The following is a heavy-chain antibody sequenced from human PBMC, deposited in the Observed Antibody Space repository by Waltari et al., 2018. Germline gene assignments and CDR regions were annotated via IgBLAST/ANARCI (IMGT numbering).Heavy chain of an antibody. J-gene: IGHJ5*02. CDR2: IIPIFCTA. CDR1: GGTFRSYA. D-gene: IGHD5-12*01. Sequence: QVQLVQSGAEVQTPGSSVKVSCKASGGTFRSYAISWVRQDPGQGLEWMGRIIPIFCTANYAQKFQGRVTITADKSTSTAYMELSSLRSEDTAVYYCARETLGRWLQLRGWFDPWGQGTLVTVSS. V-gene: IGHV1-69*08. CDR3: ARETLGRWLQLRGWFDP.